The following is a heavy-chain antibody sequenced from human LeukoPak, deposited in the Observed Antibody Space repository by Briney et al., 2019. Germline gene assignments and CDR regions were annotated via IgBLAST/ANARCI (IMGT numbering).Heavy chain of an antibody. CDR2: IYYSGST. CDR1: GGSISSYY. D-gene: IGHD1-26*01. CDR3: ARVGAPDYYFDY. J-gene: IGHJ4*02. V-gene: IGHV4-59*01. Sequence: SETLSLTCTVSGGSISSYYWSWIRQPPGKGLEWIGYIYYSGSTSYNPSLKSRVTISVDTSKNQFSLKLSSVTAADTAVYYCARVGAPDYYFDYWGQGTLVTVSS.